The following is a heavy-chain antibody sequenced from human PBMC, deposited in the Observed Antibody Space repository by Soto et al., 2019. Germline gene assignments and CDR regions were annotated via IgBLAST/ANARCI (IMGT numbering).Heavy chain of an antibody. J-gene: IGHJ5*02. Sequence: ASLKGSCKASGYTFTSYSLHCVGQAPLQRLEWMGWINAGNGNTKYSQKFQGRVTITRDTSASTAYMELSSLRSEDTAVYYCARVWHGGCVSFWFDLWGQGTLVTVSS. D-gene: IGHD6-19*01. CDR1: GYTFTSYS. CDR3: ARVWHGGCVSFWFDL. CDR2: INAGNGNT. V-gene: IGHV1-3*01.